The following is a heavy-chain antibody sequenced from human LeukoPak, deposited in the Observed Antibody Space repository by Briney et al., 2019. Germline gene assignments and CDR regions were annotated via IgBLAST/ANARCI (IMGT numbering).Heavy chain of an antibody. Sequence: PGGSLRLSCAASGFTFSSYAMSWVRQAPGKGLEWVSAISGSGGSTYYADSVKGRFTISRDNSKNTLYLQMNSLRAEDTAVYYCANAKLGYSGSYFGRNYYYYMDVWGKGTTVTVSS. V-gene: IGHV3-23*01. CDR3: ANAKLGYSGSYFGRNYYYYMDV. CDR2: ISGSGGST. CDR1: GFTFSSYA. J-gene: IGHJ6*03. D-gene: IGHD1-26*01.